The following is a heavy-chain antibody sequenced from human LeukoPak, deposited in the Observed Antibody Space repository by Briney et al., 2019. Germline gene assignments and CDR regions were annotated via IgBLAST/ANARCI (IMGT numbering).Heavy chain of an antibody. V-gene: IGHV1-46*01. CDR2: INPSGGST. CDR1: GYTFTSYY. J-gene: IGHJ6*03. CDR3: ARENTPFWSGYSYYYYYYMDV. D-gene: IGHD3-3*01. Sequence: ASVNVSCKASGYTFTSYYMHWVRQAPGPGLEWMGIINPSGGSTSYAQKFQGRVTMTKDMSTSTVYMELSSLRSEDTAVYYCARENTPFWSGYSYYYYYYMDVWGKGTTVTVSS.